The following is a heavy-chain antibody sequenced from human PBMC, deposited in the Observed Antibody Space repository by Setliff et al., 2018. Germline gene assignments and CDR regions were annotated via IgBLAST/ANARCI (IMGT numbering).Heavy chain of an antibody. J-gene: IGHJ4*02. D-gene: IGHD3-22*01. CDR2: INHSGTT. Sequence: SETLSLTCTVYGVSFSDYYWGWVRQSPGKGLDWIGEINHSGTTNYDPSLEGRISISVDTSKNKFSLKLTSVTAADTAVYYCRVWVDMIEVDSWAQGTLVTVSS. V-gene: IGHV4-34*01. CDR3: RVWVDMIEVDS. CDR1: GVSFSDYY.